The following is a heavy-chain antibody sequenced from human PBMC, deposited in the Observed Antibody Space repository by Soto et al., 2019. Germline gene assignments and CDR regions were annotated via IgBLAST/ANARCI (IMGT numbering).Heavy chain of an antibody. CDR3: ARSYSSGLYHYYYGMDV. CDR1: GFTFSSYA. J-gene: IGHJ6*02. CDR2: ISYDGSNK. D-gene: IGHD6-19*01. V-gene: IGHV3-30-3*01. Sequence: GGSLRLSCAASGFTFSSYAMRWVRQAPGKGLEWVAVISYDGSNKYYADSVKGRFTISRDNSKNTLYLQMNSLRAEDTAVYYCARSYSSGLYHYYYGMDVWGQGTTVTVSS.